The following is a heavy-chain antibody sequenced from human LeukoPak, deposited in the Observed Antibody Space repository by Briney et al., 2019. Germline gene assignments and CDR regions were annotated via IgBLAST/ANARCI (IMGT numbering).Heavy chain of an antibody. CDR2: ISSSGDTK. V-gene: IGHV3-11*04. J-gene: IGHJ4*02. CDR1: GFTFSDYY. CDR3: ASYPYCGGDCYSALPFDY. D-gene: IGHD2-21*02. Sequence: GGSLRLSCAASGFTFSDYYMTWIRQAPGKGLEWVSYISSSGDTKYYADSVKGRFTISRDNAKNSLYLQMNSLRAEDTAVYYCASYPYCGGDCYSALPFDYWGQGTLVTVSS.